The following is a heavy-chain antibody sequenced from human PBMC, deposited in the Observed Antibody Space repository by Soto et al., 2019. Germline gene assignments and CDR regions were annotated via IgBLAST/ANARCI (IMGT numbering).Heavy chain of an antibody. J-gene: IGHJ4*02. CDR3: ARSSSYGDYILDFDY. CDR2: IYYSGST. D-gene: IGHD4-17*01. CDR1: GGSISSGGYY. Sequence: QVQLQESGPGLVKPSQTLSLTCTVSGGSISSGGYYWSWIRQHPGKGLEWIGYIYYSGSTYYNPSHKSRVTISVDTSKNQFSLKLSSVTAADTAVYYCARSSSYGDYILDFDYWGQGTLVTVSS. V-gene: IGHV4-31*03.